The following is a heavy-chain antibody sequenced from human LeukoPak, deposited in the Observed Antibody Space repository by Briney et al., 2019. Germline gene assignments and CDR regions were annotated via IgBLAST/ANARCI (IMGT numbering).Heavy chain of an antibody. Sequence: GGSLRLSCAASGFTVSSNYISWVRQAPGKGLEWVSVIYSGGSTYYADSVKGRFTISRDNSKNTLYLQMNSLRAEDTAVYYCASYGQQLVPVYWGQGTLVTVSS. D-gene: IGHD6-13*01. CDR2: IYSGGST. CDR3: ASYGQQLVPVY. V-gene: IGHV3-66*01. CDR1: GFTVSSNY. J-gene: IGHJ4*02.